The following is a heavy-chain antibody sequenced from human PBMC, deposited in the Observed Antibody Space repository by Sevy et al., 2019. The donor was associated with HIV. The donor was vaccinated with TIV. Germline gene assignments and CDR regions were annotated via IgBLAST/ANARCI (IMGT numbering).Heavy chain of an antibody. D-gene: IGHD2-2*01. CDR2: INHSGST. J-gene: IGHJ3*02. Sequence: SETLSLTCAVYGGSFSGYYLSWIRQPPGKGLEWIGEINHSGSTNYNPSLKSRVTISGDTSKNQFSLKLSSVTAADTAVYYCARHCSSTSCSHAFDIWGQGTMVTVSS. V-gene: IGHV4-34*01. CDR3: ARHCSSTSCSHAFDI. CDR1: GGSFSGYY.